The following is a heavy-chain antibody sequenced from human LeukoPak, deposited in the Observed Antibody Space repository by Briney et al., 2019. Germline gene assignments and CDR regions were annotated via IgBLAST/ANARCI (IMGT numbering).Heavy chain of an antibody. J-gene: IGHJ4*02. CDR3: ARAGRTDPVTGEIDH. D-gene: IGHD2-21*02. CDR2: ISSSGSSI. Sequence: GGSLRLSCAASGFTFSSYSMNWVRQAPGKGLEWVSSISSSGSSIYYADSLKGRFTISRDNAKNSLYLQMNSLRAEDTAVYSCARAGRTDPVTGEIDHWAQGTLVTVSS. V-gene: IGHV3-21*01. CDR1: GFTFSSYS.